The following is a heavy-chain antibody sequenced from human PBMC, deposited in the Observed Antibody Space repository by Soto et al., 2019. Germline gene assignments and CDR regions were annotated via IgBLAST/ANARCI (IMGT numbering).Heavy chain of an antibody. CDR2: IYYSGST. J-gene: IGHJ5*02. Sequence: SETLSLTCTVSGGSISSYYWTWIRQPPGKGLEWIGYIYYSGSTNYNPSLKSRVTISVDTSKNQFSLKLISVTAADTAFYYCARQGLSYDNNGYSWFDLWGQGTLVTVSS. CDR3: ARQGLSYDNNGYSWFDL. D-gene: IGHD3-22*01. CDR1: GGSISSYY. V-gene: IGHV4-59*08.